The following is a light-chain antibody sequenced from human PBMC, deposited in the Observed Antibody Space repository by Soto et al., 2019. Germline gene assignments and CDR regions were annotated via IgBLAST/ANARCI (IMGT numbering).Light chain of an antibody. V-gene: IGKV3D-15*02. CDR3: QQYGDLPLS. CDR2: GAS. CDR1: QGIGST. Sequence: EIVITQSPATLSVSPGEGATLSCRASQGIGSTLAWYQQKPGQTPRLLIYGASTRDTAIPDRFHGSGSGTAFTLTLSRLEPEDFAVYYCQQYGDLPLSFGPGTKVDIK. J-gene: IGKJ3*01.